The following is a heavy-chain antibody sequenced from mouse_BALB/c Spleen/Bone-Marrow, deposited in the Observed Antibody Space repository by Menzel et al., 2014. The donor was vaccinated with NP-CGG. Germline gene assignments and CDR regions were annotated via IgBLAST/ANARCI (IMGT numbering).Heavy chain of an antibody. CDR2: ISSGGST. Sequence: EVNLVESGGGLVKPGGSLKLSCAASGFTFSSYAMSWVRQTPEKRLEWVASISSGGSTYYPDSAKGRFTISRDNARNILYLQMSSVRSEDTGMYYCARGGFRGLDYWGQGAPLTVSS. CDR3: ARGGFRGLDY. CDR1: GFTFSSYA. V-gene: IGHV5-6-5*01. J-gene: IGHJ2*01.